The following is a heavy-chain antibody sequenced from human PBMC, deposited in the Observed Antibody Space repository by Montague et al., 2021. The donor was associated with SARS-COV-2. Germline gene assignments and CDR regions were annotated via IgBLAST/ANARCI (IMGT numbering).Heavy chain of an antibody. D-gene: IGHD6-13*01. CDR3: VKTGSNWYFDS. J-gene: IGHJ4*02. CDR1: GFNFGIYA. Sequence: SLRLSCSASGFNFGIYAMHWVRQPPGKGLEWVSGIRYNSDAMFYXDSVKGRFTISRDNAENSVYLQMNSLRPEDTALYYCVKTGSNWYFDSWGQGALATVSS. CDR2: IRYNSDAM. V-gene: IGHV3-9*01.